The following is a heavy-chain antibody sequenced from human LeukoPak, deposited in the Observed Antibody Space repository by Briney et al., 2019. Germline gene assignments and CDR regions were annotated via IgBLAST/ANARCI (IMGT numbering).Heavy chain of an antibody. D-gene: IGHD4-17*01. J-gene: IGHJ4*02. V-gene: IGHV1-18*01. CDR3: AREDERSVGAYDC. CDR1: NYTFSAYD. CDR2: VSKYTGNA. Sequence: PGASLKLSCTASNYTFSAYDVTWVRQAPGHGLEWMGWVSKYTGNADYAPKFQGRVSMTTDTSTRTAYMELMSVRPDDTAVYFCAREDERSVGAYDCWGQGTLVTVS.